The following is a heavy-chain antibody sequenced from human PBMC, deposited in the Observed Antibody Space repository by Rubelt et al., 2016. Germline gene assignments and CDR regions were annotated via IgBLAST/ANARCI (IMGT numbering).Heavy chain of an antibody. CDR3: ATHYYGMDV. Sequence: QLQLQESGPGLLKPSETLSLICTVSGGSIRSSGYYWGWIRQPPGKGLEWIGSVSYSGSTYYNPSLKSRVTVSSDTSKNHFPLKLSSVTAADTAVYYCATHYYGMDVWGQGTTVTVSS. CDR2: VSYSGST. V-gene: IGHV4-39*02. CDR1: GGSIRSSGYY. J-gene: IGHJ6*02.